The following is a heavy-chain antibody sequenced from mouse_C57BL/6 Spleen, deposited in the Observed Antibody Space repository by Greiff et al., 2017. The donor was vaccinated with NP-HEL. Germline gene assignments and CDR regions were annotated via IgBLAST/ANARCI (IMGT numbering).Heavy chain of an antibody. V-gene: IGHV1-39*01. Sequence: EVQLQQSGPELVKPGASVKISCKASGYSFTDYNMNWVKQSNGKSLEWLGVINPNYGTTSYNQKFKGKATLTVDQSSSTAYMQLNSLTSEDSAVYYCARRGSTVVAEDFDYWGQGTTLTVSS. CDR1: GYSFTDYN. D-gene: IGHD1-1*01. J-gene: IGHJ2*01. CDR2: INPNYGTT. CDR3: ARRGSTVVAEDFDY.